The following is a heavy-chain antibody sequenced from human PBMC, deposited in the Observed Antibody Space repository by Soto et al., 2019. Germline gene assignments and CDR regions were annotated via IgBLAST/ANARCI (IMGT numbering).Heavy chain of an antibody. CDR2: IQNTGGT. J-gene: IGHJ6*02. D-gene: IGHD1-1*01. V-gene: IGHV4-34*01. CDR3: ARSRNLDV. Sequence: QVQVQQWGAGLLKPSETLSLTCAVYGGSFSENHWSWIRQPPGKGLEWIGEIQNTGGTNYSPFLKSRVTISVDRSKNQLSLSLTSVSAADTAVYYCARSRNLDVWGQGTTVIVSS. CDR1: GGSFSENH.